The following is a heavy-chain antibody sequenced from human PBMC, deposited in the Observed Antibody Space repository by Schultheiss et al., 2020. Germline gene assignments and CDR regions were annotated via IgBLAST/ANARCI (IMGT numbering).Heavy chain of an antibody. Sequence: SETLSLTCTVSGGSISSGGYYWSWIRQHPGKGLEWIGYIYYSGSTNYNPSLKSRVTISVDTSKNQFSLKLSSVTAADTAVYYCARGHRRYSYGYWGQGTLVTVSS. V-gene: IGHV4-61*08. D-gene: IGHD5-18*01. CDR2: IYYSGST. CDR1: GGSISSGGYY. CDR3: ARGHRRYSYGY. J-gene: IGHJ4*02.